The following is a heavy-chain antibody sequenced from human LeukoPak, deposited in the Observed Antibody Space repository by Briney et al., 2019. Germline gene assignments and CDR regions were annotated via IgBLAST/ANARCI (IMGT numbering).Heavy chain of an antibody. V-gene: IGHV3-23*01. CDR2: LSGSGDST. Sequence: GGSLRLSCAASGFTFSSYAMTWVRQAPGKGLEWVSTLSGSGDSTYYADSVKGRFTISRDNSKNTLYLQMNSLRAEDAAVYYCASRFDYWGQGTLVTVSS. CDR1: GFTFSSYA. J-gene: IGHJ4*02. CDR3: ASRFDY.